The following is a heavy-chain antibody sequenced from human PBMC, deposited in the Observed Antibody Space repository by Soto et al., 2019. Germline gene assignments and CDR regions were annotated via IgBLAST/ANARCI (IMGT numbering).Heavy chain of an antibody. CDR3: TTSSLAARPYAFDI. Sequence: GGSLRLSSAASGFTFSNAWMNWVRQAPGKGLEWVGRIKSKTDGGTTDYAAPVKGRFTISRDDSKNTLYLQMNSLKTEDTAVYYCTTSSLAARPYAFDIWGQGTMVTVSS. J-gene: IGHJ3*02. V-gene: IGHV3-15*07. D-gene: IGHD6-6*01. CDR2: IKSKTDGGTT. CDR1: GFTFSNAW.